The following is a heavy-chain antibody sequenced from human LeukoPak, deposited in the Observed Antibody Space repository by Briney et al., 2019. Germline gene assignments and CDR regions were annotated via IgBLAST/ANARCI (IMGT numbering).Heavy chain of an antibody. Sequence: PGGSLRLSCAASGFTFNSYAMSWVRQAPGKGLEWVSAISGSGGSTYFADSVKGRFTISRDNSKNTLYLQMNSLRAEDTAVYYCAKYYAARSRSFDFWGQGTLVTVSS. J-gene: IGHJ4*02. CDR3: AKYYAARSRSFDF. V-gene: IGHV3-23*01. D-gene: IGHD3-10*01. CDR2: ISGSGGST. CDR1: GFTFNSYA.